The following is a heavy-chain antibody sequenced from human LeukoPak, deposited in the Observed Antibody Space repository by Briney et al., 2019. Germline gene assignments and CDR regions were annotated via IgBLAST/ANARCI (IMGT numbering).Heavy chain of an antibody. CDR3: AKDGGVAPIDY. Sequence: PGGSLRLSCAASGFTFSSYGMHWVRQAPGKGLEWVAFIRYDGSSKYYADSVKGRFTISRDNSKNTLYLQMNSLRAEDTAVYYCAKDGGVAPIDYWGQGTLVTVSS. V-gene: IGHV3-30*02. CDR1: GFTFSSYG. D-gene: IGHD2-8*02. CDR2: IRYDGSSK. J-gene: IGHJ4*02.